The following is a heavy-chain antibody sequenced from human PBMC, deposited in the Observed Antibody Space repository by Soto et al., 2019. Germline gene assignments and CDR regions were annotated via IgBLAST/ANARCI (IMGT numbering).Heavy chain of an antibody. CDR1: GFTFSSYE. CDR3: ARVAIVATANFDY. J-gene: IGHJ4*02. V-gene: IGHV3-48*03. CDR2: ISSSGSTI. D-gene: IGHD5-12*01. Sequence: GGSLRLSCAASGFTFSSYEMNWVRQAPGKGLEWVSYISSSGSTIYYADSVKGRFTISRDNAKNSLYLQMNSLRAEDTAVYYCARVAIVATANFDYWGQGTLVTVSS.